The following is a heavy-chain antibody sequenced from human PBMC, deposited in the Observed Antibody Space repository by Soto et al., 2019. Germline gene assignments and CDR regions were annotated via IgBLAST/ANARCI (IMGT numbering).Heavy chain of an antibody. CDR1: GGTFSSYA. J-gene: IGHJ6*02. CDR2: IIPIFGTA. CDR3: ARGEVRGVIETYYGMDV. D-gene: IGHD3-10*01. Sequence: QVQLVQSGAEVKKPGSSVKVSCKASGGTFSSYAISWVRQAPGQGLEWMGGIIPIFGTANYAQKFQGRVTITADESTSTAYMELSSPRSEDTAVYYCARGEVRGVIETYYGMDVWGQGTTVTVSS. V-gene: IGHV1-69*01.